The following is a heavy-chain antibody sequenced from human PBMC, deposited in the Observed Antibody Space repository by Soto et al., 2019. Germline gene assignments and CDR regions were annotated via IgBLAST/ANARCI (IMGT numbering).Heavy chain of an antibody. Sequence: TGGSLRLSCAASGFTFRSYAMHWVRQAPGKGLEWVAVISYDGSNKYYADSVKGRFTISRDNSKNTLYLQMNSLRAEDTAVYYCARFKGGDYYGMDVWGQGTTVTVSS. D-gene: IGHD3-16*01. CDR3: ARFKGGDYYGMDV. CDR2: ISYDGSNK. V-gene: IGHV3-30-3*01. CDR1: GFTFRSYA. J-gene: IGHJ6*02.